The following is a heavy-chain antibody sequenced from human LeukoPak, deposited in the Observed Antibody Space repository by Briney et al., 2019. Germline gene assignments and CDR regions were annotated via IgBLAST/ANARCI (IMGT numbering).Heavy chain of an antibody. CDR2: INHSGST. CDR3: ARRDSGIAAAGGWFDP. CDR1: GGSFSGYY. D-gene: IGHD6-13*01. V-gene: IGHV4-34*01. J-gene: IGHJ5*02. Sequence: SETLSLTCAVYGGSFSGYYWSWIRQPPGKGLEWIGEINHSGSTNYNPSLKSRVTISVDTSKNQFSLKLRSVTAADTAVYYCARRDSGIAAAGGWFDPWGQGTLVTVSS.